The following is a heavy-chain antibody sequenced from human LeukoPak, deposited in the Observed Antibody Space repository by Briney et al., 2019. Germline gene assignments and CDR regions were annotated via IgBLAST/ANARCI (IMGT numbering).Heavy chain of an antibody. CDR2: IFYSGST. CDR1: GGSISSYY. V-gene: IGHV4-59*01. D-gene: IGHD6-6*01. CDR3: ARSSGVATVAARKFDY. Sequence: PSETLSLTCTVSGGSISSYYWSWIRQPPGQGLEWIGYIFYSGSTNYNPSLKSRVTISVDTSKNQFSLKLSSVTAADTAVYYCARSSGVATVAARKFDYWGQGTLVTVSS. J-gene: IGHJ4*02.